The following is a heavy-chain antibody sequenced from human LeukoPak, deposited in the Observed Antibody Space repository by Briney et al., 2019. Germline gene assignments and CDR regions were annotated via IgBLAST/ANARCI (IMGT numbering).Heavy chain of an antibody. CDR1: GGSFSGYY. Sequence: SETLSLTCAVYGGSFSGYYWSWIRQPPGKGLEWIGEINHSGSTNYNPSLKSRVTISVDTSKNQFSLKLSSVTAADTAVCYCASVLETDYDFWINYWGQGTLVTVSS. V-gene: IGHV4-34*01. J-gene: IGHJ4*02. CDR3: ASVLETDYDFWINY. D-gene: IGHD3-3*01. CDR2: INHSGST.